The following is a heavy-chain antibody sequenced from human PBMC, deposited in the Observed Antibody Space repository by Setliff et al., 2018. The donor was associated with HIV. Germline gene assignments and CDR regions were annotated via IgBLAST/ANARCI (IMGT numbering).Heavy chain of an antibody. J-gene: IGHJ4*02. CDR3: ARDSGSGYNFDY. V-gene: IGHV4-4*02. CDR1: GGSISSSNW. Sequence: ASETLSLTCAVSGGSISSSNWWSWVRQPPGKGLEWIGEIYHSGSTNYNPSLKSRVTISVDKSKNQFSLKLSSVTAADTAVYYCARDSGSGYNFDYWGQGTLVTVSS. D-gene: IGHD3-10*01. CDR2: IYHSGST.